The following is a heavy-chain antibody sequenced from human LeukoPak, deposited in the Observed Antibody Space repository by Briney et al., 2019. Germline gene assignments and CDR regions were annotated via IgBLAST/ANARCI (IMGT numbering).Heavy chain of an antibody. Sequence: SVKVSCKASGYTFTSYYMHWVRQAPGQGLEWMGRIIPIFGTANYAQKFQGGVTITTDESTSTAYMELSSLRSEDTAVYYCARDSERYYDSSGYNFDYWGQGTLVTVSS. D-gene: IGHD3-22*01. J-gene: IGHJ4*02. CDR1: GYTFTSYY. V-gene: IGHV1-69*05. CDR2: IIPIFGTA. CDR3: ARDSERYYDSSGYNFDY.